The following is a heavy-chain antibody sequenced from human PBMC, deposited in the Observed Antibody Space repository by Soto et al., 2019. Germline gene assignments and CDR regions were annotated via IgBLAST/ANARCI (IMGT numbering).Heavy chain of an antibody. Sequence: GGSLRLSCAASGFSFSTNYMTWVRQAPGKGLEWVSVIYSGGSTYYADSVKGRFTISRDNSKNTLHLQMNSLRAEDTAVYYCARGSGSLYYFDFWGRGTLVTVSS. J-gene: IGHJ4*02. CDR3: ARGSGSLYYFDF. D-gene: IGHD1-26*01. CDR2: IYSGGST. V-gene: IGHV3-53*01. CDR1: GFSFSTNY.